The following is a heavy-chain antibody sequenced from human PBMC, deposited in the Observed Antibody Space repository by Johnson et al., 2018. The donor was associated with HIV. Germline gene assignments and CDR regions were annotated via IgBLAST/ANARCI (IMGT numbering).Heavy chain of an antibody. CDR3: TRQADI. CDR1: GFTVSSNY. V-gene: IGHV3-66*04. CDR2: IYSGGNT. J-gene: IGHJ3*02. Sequence: VQLVESGGGVVQPGRSLRLSCAASGFTVSSNYMSWVRQAPGKGLEWVSVIYSGGNTYYADSVKCRFTISRDNSKNTLYLQMNSLRAEDTAVYYCTRQADIWGQGTMVTVSS.